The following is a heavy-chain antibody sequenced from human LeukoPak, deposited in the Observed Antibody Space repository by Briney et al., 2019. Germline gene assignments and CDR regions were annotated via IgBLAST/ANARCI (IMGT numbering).Heavy chain of an antibody. V-gene: IGHV4-4*07. J-gene: IGHJ5*02. CDR2: MYIGGTR. Sequence: PSETLSLTCSVSGVSISTYYWTWIRQPAGKGLEWIGRMYIGGTRNYNPSLKSRVTMSIDTSKNQFSLKLSSVTAADTAMYYCARDLPRENSYAYGFWFDPWGQGTLVTVSS. D-gene: IGHD3-16*01. CDR1: GVSISTYY. CDR3: ARDLPRENSYAYGFWFDP.